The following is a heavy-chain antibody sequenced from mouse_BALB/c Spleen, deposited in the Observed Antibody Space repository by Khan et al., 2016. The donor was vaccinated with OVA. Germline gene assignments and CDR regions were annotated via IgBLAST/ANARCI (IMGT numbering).Heavy chain of an antibody. CDR1: GYSITSDYA. V-gene: IGHV3-2*02. CDR2: ISYSGST. CDR3: ASDGSQYNYAIDY. D-gene: IGHD2-3*01. J-gene: IGHJ4*01. Sequence: EVQLQESGPGLVKPSQSLSLTCKVTGYSITSDYARNWIRQFPGNKLEWMGYISYSGSTNYNPTLKSRISITRDTSKNQFFLQLNSVNTEDTATYDCASDGSQYNYAIDYWGQGTSVTVSS.